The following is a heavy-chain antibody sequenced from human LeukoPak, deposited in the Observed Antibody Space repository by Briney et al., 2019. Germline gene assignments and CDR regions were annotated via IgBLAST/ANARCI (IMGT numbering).Heavy chain of an antibody. CDR3: AKAYCGGDCYPYFDS. CDR2: TNPNTGNT. V-gene: IGHV1-8*01. D-gene: IGHD2-21*01. CDR1: GYTFTNYD. J-gene: IGHJ4*02. Sequence: ASVKVSCKASGYTFTNYDISWVRQATGQGLEWLWWTNPNTGNTGYPQKFQGRVTITTSTSTNTVYMELSGLTSEDTAIYYCAKAYCGGDCYPYFDSRGQGTPVTVSS.